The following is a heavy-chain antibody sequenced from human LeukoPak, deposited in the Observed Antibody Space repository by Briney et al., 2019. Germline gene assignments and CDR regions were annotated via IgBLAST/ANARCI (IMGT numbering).Heavy chain of an antibody. CDR2: ISGSGGTT. J-gene: IGHJ4*02. V-gene: IGHV3-23*01. CDR1: GFTFRNYA. CDR3: AKPSSIVIVPTALQRSLDY. Sequence: GGSLSLSCTASGFTFRNYAMTGVRKAPGKGLEWVSTISGSGGTTSYADSVKGRLSISRDNSKNTLSLQMNSLRAEDTAVYYCAKPSSIVIVPTALQRSLDYWGQGALVTVSS. D-gene: IGHD2/OR15-2a*01.